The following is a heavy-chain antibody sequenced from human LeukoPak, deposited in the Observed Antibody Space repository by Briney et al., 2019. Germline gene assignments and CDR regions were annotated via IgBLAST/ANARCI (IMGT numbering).Heavy chain of an antibody. Sequence: PGGSLRLSCAASGFTFTDYYMRSVRHAPGKGLGWVSCISISGSTIYYTDSVKGRFTISRDNAKNSLYLQMNSRRAEDTAVYYCGRDGTSWGEGTLVTVSS. CDR2: ISISGSTI. D-gene: IGHD1-7*01. V-gene: IGHV3-11*01. J-gene: IGHJ4*02. CDR3: GRDGTS. CDR1: GFTFTDYY.